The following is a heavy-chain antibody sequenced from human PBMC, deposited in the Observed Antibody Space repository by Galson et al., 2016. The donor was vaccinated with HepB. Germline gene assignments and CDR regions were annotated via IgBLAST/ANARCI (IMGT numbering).Heavy chain of an antibody. Sequence: SLRLSCAASGFPFSGYGIHWVRQAPGKGLEWVAGISNDGSNKYYEDSVKGRFTISRDNSKDTLYLQMNCLRAEDTAVYYCSSEQCLIIRDHGGFDTWGQGTLVTGAS. J-gene: IGHJ4*02. V-gene: IGHV3-33*01. D-gene: IGHD5/OR15-5a*01. CDR1: GFPFSGYG. CDR3: SSEQCLIIRDHGGFDT. CDR2: ISNDGSNK.